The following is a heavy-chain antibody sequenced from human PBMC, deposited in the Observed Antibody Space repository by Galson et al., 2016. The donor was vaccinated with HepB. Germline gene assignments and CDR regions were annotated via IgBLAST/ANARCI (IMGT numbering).Heavy chain of an antibody. CDR3: VRDRRYCASTSCPYYYYGLDV. J-gene: IGHJ6*02. CDR2: IKQDKGEK. CDR1: GFTFSRYW. Sequence: SLRLSCAASGFTFSRYWMTWVRQAPGKGLEWVANIKQDKGEKYYVDSVKGRFTISRDNAMDSVFLQMNSLRAEDTAVYYCVRDRRYCASTSCPYYYYGLDVWGQGTTVTVSS. V-gene: IGHV3-7*03. D-gene: IGHD2-2*01.